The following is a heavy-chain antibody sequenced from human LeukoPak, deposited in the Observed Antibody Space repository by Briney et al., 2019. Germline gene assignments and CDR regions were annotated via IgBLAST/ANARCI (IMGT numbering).Heavy chain of an antibody. CDR2: IYSGGST. Sequence: AGSLRLSCAASGFSVSSNYMSWVRQPPGKGLEWVSVIYSGGSTYYTESVKGRFTISRDNSKNTLYFHMNSLRAEDTAVYDCERGEPRDGDAVDSWGQGTMVTVSS. V-gene: IGHV3-53*01. CDR1: GFSVSSNY. J-gene: IGHJ3*02. CDR3: ERGEPRDGDAVDS.